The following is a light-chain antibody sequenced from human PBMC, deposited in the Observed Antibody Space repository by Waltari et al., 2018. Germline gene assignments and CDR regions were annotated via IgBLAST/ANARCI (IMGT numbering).Light chain of an antibody. V-gene: IGLV2-23*01. CDR2: EGS. CDR3: CSYTAGSTWV. Sequence: QSALTQPASVSGSPGQSITISCTGTRSDVGSYNLVSWYQQHPGKAPKPMIYEGSKRPSGVSNRFSGSNAGNTASLTISGLQAEDEADYYCCSYTAGSTWVFGGGTKLTVL. CDR1: RSDVGSYNL. J-gene: IGLJ3*02.